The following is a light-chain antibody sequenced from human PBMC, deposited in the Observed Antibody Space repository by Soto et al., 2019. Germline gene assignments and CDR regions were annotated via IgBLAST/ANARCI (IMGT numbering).Light chain of an antibody. CDR3: QQSYRTPFT. CDR1: QSINNY. CDR2: ATS. V-gene: IGKV1-39*01. Sequence: DIQLTQSPSSLSASVGDRVTITCRTSQSINNYLNWYQHIPGKAPMLLIYATSTLQRGVPPRFRGGGSGTLFTLTISSLQPEDFATYYCQQSYRTPFTFGPGTTADIK. J-gene: IGKJ3*01.